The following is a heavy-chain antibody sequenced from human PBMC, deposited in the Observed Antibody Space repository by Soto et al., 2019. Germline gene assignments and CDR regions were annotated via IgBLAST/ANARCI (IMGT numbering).Heavy chain of an antibody. J-gene: IGHJ5*02. D-gene: IGHD4-17*01. V-gene: IGHV1-18*04. CDR1: GYTFTSYG. CDR3: ARDTTVTSNWFDP. CDR2: ISAYNGNT. Sequence: ASVKVSGKXSGYTFTSYGISWVRQGPGQGLEWMGWISAYNGNTNYAQKLQGRVTMTTDTSTSTAYMELRSLRSDDTAVYYCARDTTVTSNWFDPWGQGTLVTVSS.